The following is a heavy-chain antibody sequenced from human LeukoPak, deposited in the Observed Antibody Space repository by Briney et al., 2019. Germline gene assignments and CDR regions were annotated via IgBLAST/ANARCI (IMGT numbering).Heavy chain of an antibody. CDR2: IRQDGSEI. Sequence: GGSLRLSCAASGFTLSSYWMIWVRQAPGKGLEWVANIRQDGSEISYVDSVKGRFTISRDNAKNSLYLQMNSLRAEDTAVYYCARASSSDYWGQGTLVTVSS. D-gene: IGHD6-6*01. CDR1: GFTLSSYW. J-gene: IGHJ4*02. CDR3: ARASSSDY. V-gene: IGHV3-7*03.